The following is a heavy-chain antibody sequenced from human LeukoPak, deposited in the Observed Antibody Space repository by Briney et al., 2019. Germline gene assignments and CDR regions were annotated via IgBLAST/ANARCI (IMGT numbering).Heavy chain of an antibody. J-gene: IGHJ4*02. D-gene: IGHD3/OR15-3a*01. Sequence: GGSLRLSCAASGFTFSSYGMHWVRQAPGKGLEWVAFIRYDGSNKYYADSVKGRFTISRDNSKNTLYLQMNSLRAEDTAVYYCAKDTYGWTTGYYFDYWGQGTLVTVSS. CDR1: GFTFSSYG. CDR2: IRYDGSNK. V-gene: IGHV3-30*02. CDR3: AKDTYGWTTGYYFDY.